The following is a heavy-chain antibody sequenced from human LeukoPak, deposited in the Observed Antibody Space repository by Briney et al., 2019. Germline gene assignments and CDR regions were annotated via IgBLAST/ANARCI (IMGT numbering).Heavy chain of an antibody. CDR1: GYTFTGYY. CDR3: AAAARPRLYYYYYYYMDV. V-gene: IGHV1-2*02. J-gene: IGHJ6*03. CDR2: INPNSGGT. Sequence: ASVKVSCKASGYTFTGYYMHWVRQAPGQGLEWMGWINPNSGGTNYAQKFQGRVTMTRDTSISTAYMELSRLRSDDTAVYYCAAAARPRLYYYYYYYMDVWGKGTTVTVPS. D-gene: IGHD6-6*01.